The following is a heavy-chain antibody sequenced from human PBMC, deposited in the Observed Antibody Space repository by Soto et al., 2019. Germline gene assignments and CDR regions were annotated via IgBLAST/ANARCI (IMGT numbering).Heavy chain of an antibody. D-gene: IGHD2-8*02. CDR2: FSLSGTT. J-gene: IGHJ4*02. CDR3: ARGMTPPGAPAWYYFDS. CDR1: GASIAGSSY. V-gene: IGHV4-4*07. Sequence: SKTLSLACSVSGASIAGSSYWSWIRQPAGKGLEWIGRFSLSGTTNYSPSLRNRVTLSXXXXXXQXSXRXXXVTAXVRALYYCARGMTPPGAPAWYYFDSWGQGTLGT.